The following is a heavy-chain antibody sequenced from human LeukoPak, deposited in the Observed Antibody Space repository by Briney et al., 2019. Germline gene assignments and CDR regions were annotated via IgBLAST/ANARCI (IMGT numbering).Heavy chain of an antibody. D-gene: IGHD6-13*01. CDR3: ARVSSSSWWALDY. Sequence: PGGSLRLSCAASGFTFNNYAMTWVRQAPGKGLVWVSRINTDGSSTSYADSVKGRFTISRDNAKNTLYLQMNSLRAEDTAVYYCARVSSSSWWALDYWGQGTLVTVSS. CDR1: GFTFNNYA. CDR2: INTDGSST. J-gene: IGHJ4*02. V-gene: IGHV3-74*01.